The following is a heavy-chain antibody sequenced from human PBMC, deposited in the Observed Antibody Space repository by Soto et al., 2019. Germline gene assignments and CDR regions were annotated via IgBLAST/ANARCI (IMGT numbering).Heavy chain of an antibody. CDR1: GGSFSGYY. V-gene: IGHV4-34*01. CDR2: INHSGST. D-gene: IGHD3-10*01. J-gene: IGHJ6*02. Sequence: PSETLSLTCAVYGGSFSGYYWSWIRQPPGKGLEWIGEINHSGSTNYNPSLKSRVTISVDTSKNQFSLKLSSVTAADTAVYYCARASITMVRGATYYYYGMDVWGQGTTVTVSS. CDR3: ARASITMVRGATYYYYGMDV.